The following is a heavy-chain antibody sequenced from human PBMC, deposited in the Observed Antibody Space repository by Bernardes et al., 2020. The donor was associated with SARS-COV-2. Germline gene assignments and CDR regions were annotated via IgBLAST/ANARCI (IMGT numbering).Heavy chain of an antibody. Sequence: ASVKVSCKASGYTYSDYYMHWLRQAPGQGLEWMGCINPNSGDTRVSQKFQGRVTMTRDTSITTGYMELMDLRSDDTAVYFCGRDRDQRDLNFLAYWGQGTLVTVSS. D-gene: IGHD6-25*01. V-gene: IGHV1-2*02. CDR3: GRDRDQRDLNFLAY. J-gene: IGHJ4*02. CDR1: GYTYSDYY. CDR2: INPNSGDT.